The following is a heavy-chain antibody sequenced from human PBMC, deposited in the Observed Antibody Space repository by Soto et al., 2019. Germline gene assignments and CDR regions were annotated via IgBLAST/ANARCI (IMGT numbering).Heavy chain of an antibody. J-gene: IGHJ6*02. CDR1: GFTFSSYA. Sequence: GGSLRLSCAASGFTFSSYAMHWARQAPGKGLEWVAVISYDGSNKYYADSVKGRFTISRDNSKNTLYLQMNSLRAEDTAVYYCARDVIQWLDPLDYYYGMDVWGQGTTVTVSS. D-gene: IGHD6-19*01. CDR3: ARDVIQWLDPLDYYYGMDV. CDR2: ISYDGSNK. V-gene: IGHV3-30-3*01.